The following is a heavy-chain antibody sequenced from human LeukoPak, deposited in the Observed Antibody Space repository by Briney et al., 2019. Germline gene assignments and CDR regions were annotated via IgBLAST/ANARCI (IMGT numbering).Heavy chain of an antibody. J-gene: IGHJ4*02. CDR1: GFTFSSYA. D-gene: IGHD3-9*01. Sequence: GGPLRLSCAASGFTFSSYAMGWVRQAPGKGLEWVSAISGSGGSTYYADSVKGRFTISRDNSKNTLYLQMNSLRAEDTAVYYCAKDWGGNLLTGHYLWGQGTLVTVSS. V-gene: IGHV3-23*01. CDR2: ISGSGGST. CDR3: AKDWGGNLLTGHYL.